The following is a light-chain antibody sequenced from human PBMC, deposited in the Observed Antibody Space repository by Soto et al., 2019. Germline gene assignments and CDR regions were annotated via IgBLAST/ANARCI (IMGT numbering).Light chain of an antibody. Sequence: QSALTQPASVSGSPGQSITISCTGTSSDVGGYNYVSWYQQHPGKAPKLMIYDVSNRPSGVSNRFSGSKSGNTAALTISGLQAEAEADYYCSSYTSSSTLLDVFGTGTKLTVL. CDR2: DVS. CDR3: SSYTSSSTLLDV. V-gene: IGLV2-14*01. CDR1: SSDVGGYNY. J-gene: IGLJ1*01.